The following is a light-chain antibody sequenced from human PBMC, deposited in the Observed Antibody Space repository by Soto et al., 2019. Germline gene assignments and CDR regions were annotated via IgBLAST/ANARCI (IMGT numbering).Light chain of an antibody. Sequence: DIQMTQSPSSLSASVGDRVTITCRASQSISRFLNWYQQKPGKPPQLLIFAASSVQRGVPSRFSGSGSGTDFTLTVSSLQPGDFATYFCQQSHSPPLTFGGGTKVEIK. V-gene: IGKV1-39*01. J-gene: IGKJ4*01. CDR2: AAS. CDR1: QSISRF. CDR3: QQSHSPPLT.